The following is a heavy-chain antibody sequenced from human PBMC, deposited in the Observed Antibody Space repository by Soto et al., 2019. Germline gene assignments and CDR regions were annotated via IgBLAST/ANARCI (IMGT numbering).Heavy chain of an antibody. Sequence: QVQLVQSGAEVKKPGASVKVSCRTSGYTFTHYYIHWVRQAPGQGLEWMGMNNPARGSTNYAQDFQGRVTLAMDTSTTTVYMELSSLRDEDTAIFYCARELAAGDHWGQGTLVTVSS. CDR3: ARELAAGDH. CDR2: NNPARGST. J-gene: IGHJ4*02. CDR1: GYTFTHYY. D-gene: IGHD6-13*01. V-gene: IGHV1-46*01.